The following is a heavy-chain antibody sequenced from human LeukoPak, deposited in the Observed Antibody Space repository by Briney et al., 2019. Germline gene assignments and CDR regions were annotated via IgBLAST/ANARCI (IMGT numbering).Heavy chain of an antibody. CDR2: IYTGGNT. CDR3: ARGRPPYYFDY. J-gene: IGHJ4*02. V-gene: IGHV3-53*01. CDR1: GFPVSSNY. Sequence: PGGSLRLSCTASGFPVSSNYMTWVRQAPGKGLEWVSVIYTGGNTDHADSVQGRFTLSRDNSKNTLYLHMNSLRVEDTAVYYCARGRPPYYFDYWGQGTLVTVSS.